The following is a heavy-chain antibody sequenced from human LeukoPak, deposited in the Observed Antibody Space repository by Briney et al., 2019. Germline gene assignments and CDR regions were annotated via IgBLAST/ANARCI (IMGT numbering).Heavy chain of an antibody. D-gene: IGHD3-10*01. CDR3: ARAPGSYYNRFDY. CDR2: IYHSGST. Sequence: PSETLSLTCTVSGYSISSGYYWGWIRQPPGKGLEWIGGIYHSGSTYYNPSLKSRVTISVDTSKNQFSLKLSSVTAADTAVYYCARAPGSYYNRFDYWGQGTLVTVSS. V-gene: IGHV4-38-2*02. CDR1: GYSISSGYY. J-gene: IGHJ4*02.